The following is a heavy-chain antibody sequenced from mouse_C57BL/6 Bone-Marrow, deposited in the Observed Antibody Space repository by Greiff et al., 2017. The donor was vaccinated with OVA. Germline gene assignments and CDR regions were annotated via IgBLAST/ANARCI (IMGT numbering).Heavy chain of an antibody. V-gene: IGHV1-54*01. J-gene: IGHJ2*01. CDR2: INPGSGGT. Sequence: VQLVESGAELVRPGTSVKVSCKASGYAFTNYLIEWVKQRPGQGLEWIGVINPGSGGTNYNEKFKGKATLTADKSSSTAYMQLSSLTSEDSAVYFCARGPYYYGSSPFDYWGQGTTLTVSS. CDR1: GYAFTNYL. CDR3: ARGPYYYGSSPFDY. D-gene: IGHD1-1*01.